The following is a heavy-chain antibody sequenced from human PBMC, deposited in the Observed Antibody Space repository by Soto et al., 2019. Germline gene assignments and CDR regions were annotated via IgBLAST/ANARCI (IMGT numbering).Heavy chain of an antibody. V-gene: IGHV3-7*03. J-gene: IGHJ6*02. CDR2: IKQDGSEK. D-gene: IGHD1-1*01. Sequence: EVQLVESGGGLVQPGGSLRLSCAASGFTFTSYWMSWVRQAPGKGLEWVANIKQDGSEKNYVDSVKGRFTLSRDNSKKSVFLQMNSLKGEDTAVYYCAREGTIGTPDGLDVWGQGTTVTVSS. CDR1: GFTFTSYW. CDR3: AREGTIGTPDGLDV.